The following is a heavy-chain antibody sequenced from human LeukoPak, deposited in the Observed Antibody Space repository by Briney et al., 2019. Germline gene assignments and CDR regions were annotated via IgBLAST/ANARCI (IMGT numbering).Heavy chain of an antibody. CDR2: IYYSGST. J-gene: IGHJ5*02. D-gene: IGHD2-15*01. CDR3: ARGPLGYCSGGSCPGWFDP. Sequence: SETLSLTCTVSGGSISSYYWSWIRQPPGKGLEWIGYIYYSGSTNYNPSLKSRVTISVDTSKNQFSLRLSSVTAADTAVYYCARGPLGYCSGGSCPGWFDPWGQGTLVTVSS. CDR1: GGSISSYY. V-gene: IGHV4-59*01.